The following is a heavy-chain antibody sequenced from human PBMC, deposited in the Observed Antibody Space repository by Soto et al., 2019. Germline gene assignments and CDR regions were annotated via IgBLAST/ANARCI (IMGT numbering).Heavy chain of an antibody. J-gene: IGHJ4*02. V-gene: IGHV1-69*13. CDR3: ARHAGQWLYYFDH. D-gene: IGHD6-19*01. Sequence: SLKVSCKSSAATFNFYSISWVRQAPGAGLEWMWGVVPHSATATYARKFQGRLTVTADESSSTAYMDLSSMTSEDTAIYYCARHAGQWLYYFDHWGQGTLVTVSS. CDR2: VVPHSATA. CDR1: AATFNFYS.